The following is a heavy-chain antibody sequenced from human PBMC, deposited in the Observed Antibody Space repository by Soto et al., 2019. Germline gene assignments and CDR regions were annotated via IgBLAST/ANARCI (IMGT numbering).Heavy chain of an antibody. D-gene: IGHD6-19*01. CDR3: ASLAGTVRGPFGC. J-gene: IGHJ4*02. CDR2: IIAIFGTA. Sequence: SVKVSCKASGGTFSSYAISWVRQAPGQGLEWMGGIIAIFGTANYAQKFQGRVTITADKSTSTAYMELSSLRSEDTVVYYCASLAGTVRGPFGCWGKGTLVSVSS. CDR1: GGTFSSYA. V-gene: IGHV1-69*06.